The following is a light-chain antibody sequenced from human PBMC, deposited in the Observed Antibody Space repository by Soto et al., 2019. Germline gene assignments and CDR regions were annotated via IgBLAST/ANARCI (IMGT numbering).Light chain of an antibody. V-gene: IGKV3-11*01. CDR3: QQRNNWPLT. CDR2: DAS. J-gene: IGKJ4*01. Sequence: EIVLTQSPATLSLSPGERATLSSRASQSVSRDLAWYQQKPAQAPRLLIYDASNRATGIPARISGSGSGTDFTLTISSLEPEDSAVYYCQQRNNWPLTFGGGTKVEIK. CDR1: QSVSRD.